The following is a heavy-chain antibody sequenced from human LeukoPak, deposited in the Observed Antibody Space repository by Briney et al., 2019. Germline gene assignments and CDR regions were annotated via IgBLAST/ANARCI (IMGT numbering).Heavy chain of an antibody. CDR3: ATAYFDSSGYSDY. CDR2: IQFDGSNK. Sequence: GGSLRLSCAASGLTFSSYGMHWVRQAPGKGLEWVAFIQFDGSNKYYADSVKGRFTISRDNSKNTLYLQMNSLRVEDTAVHYCATAYFDSSGYSDYWGQGTLVTVSS. V-gene: IGHV3-30*02. J-gene: IGHJ4*02. CDR1: GLTFSSYG. D-gene: IGHD3-22*01.